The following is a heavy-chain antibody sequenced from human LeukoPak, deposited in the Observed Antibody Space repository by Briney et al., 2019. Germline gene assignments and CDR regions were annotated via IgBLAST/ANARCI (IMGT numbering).Heavy chain of an antibody. Sequence: ASVKVSCKASGYTFTSYDINWVRQATGQGLEWMGWMNPNSGNTGYAQKFQGRVTMTRDTSISTAYMELSRLRSDDTAVYYCARGPMIVVVISAFDIWGQGTMVTVSS. CDR1: GYTFTSYD. CDR2: MNPNSGNT. V-gene: IGHV1-8*02. D-gene: IGHD3-22*01. CDR3: ARGPMIVVVISAFDI. J-gene: IGHJ3*02.